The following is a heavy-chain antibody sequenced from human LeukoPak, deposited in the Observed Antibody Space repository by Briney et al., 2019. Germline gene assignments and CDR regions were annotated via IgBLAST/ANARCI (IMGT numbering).Heavy chain of an antibody. V-gene: IGHV1-69*06. J-gene: IGHJ4*02. D-gene: IGHD1-26*01. CDR2: IIPIFGTA. Sequence: SVKVSCKASGGTFSSYAISWVRQAPGQGLEWMGGIIPIFGTANYAQKFQGRVTITADKSTSTAYMELSSLRSEDTAVYYCARDRVGATAEFDYWGQGTLVTVSS. CDR3: ARDRVGATAEFDY. CDR1: GGTFSSYA.